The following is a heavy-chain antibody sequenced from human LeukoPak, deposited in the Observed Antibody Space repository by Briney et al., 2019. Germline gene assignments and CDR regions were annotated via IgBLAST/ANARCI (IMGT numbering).Heavy chain of an antibody. V-gene: IGHV3-48*03. D-gene: IGHD3-10*01. CDR3: ARDRFGELYPPGIDY. Sequence: PGGSLRLSCAASGFTFSSYEMSWVRQAPGKGLEWVSYISSSGSTIYYADSVKGRFTISRDNAKNSLYLQMNSLRAEDTAVYCCARDRFGELYPPGIDYWGQGTLVTVSS. CDR1: GFTFSSYE. CDR2: ISSSGSTI. J-gene: IGHJ4*02.